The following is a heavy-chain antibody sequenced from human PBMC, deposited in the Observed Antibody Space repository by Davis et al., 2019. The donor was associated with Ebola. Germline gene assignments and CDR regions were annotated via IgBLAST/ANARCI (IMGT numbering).Heavy chain of an antibody. CDR3: ARQIHCSGGSCYRNWFDP. V-gene: IGHV4-59*08. D-gene: IGHD2-15*01. J-gene: IGHJ5*02. CDR2: IYYSGST. Sequence: SETLSLTCTVSGGSISSYYWSWIRQPPGKGLEWIGYIYYSGSTNYNPSLKSRVTISADTSKKQLSLKVSSVTAADTAVYYCARQIHCSGGSCYRNWFDPWGQGTLVTVSS. CDR1: GGSISSYY.